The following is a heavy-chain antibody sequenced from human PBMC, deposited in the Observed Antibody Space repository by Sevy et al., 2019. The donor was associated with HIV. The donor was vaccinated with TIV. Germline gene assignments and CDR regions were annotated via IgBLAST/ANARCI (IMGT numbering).Heavy chain of an antibody. CDR3: ARVAVEYCTNDCYHRFDH. Sequence: GGSLRLSCVASGFTFPIYSVVWVRRAPGKGLEWLTLISYDGNNRYYADSVKGRFTISRDNSNNILYLQMTSLRVEETVLYFCARVAVEYCTNDCYHRFDHWGLGTLVTVSS. J-gene: IGHJ4*02. D-gene: IGHD2-8*01. CDR2: ISYDGNNR. CDR1: GFTFPIYS. V-gene: IGHV3-30*04.